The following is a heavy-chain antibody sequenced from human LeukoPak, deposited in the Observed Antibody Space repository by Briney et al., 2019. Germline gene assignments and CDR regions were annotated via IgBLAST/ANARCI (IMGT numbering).Heavy chain of an antibody. V-gene: IGHV5-51*01. D-gene: IGHD4-17*01. CDR2: IYPGDSDT. Sequence: GESLKISCMGSGYKFTSYWIGWVRQMPGKGLEWMGIIYPGDSDTRYGPSFQGQVTISADKSISTAYLQWSSLKASDTAIYYCARQEPRTATVTYGMDVWGQGTTVTVSS. J-gene: IGHJ6*02. CDR1: GYKFTSYW. CDR3: ARQEPRTATVTYGMDV.